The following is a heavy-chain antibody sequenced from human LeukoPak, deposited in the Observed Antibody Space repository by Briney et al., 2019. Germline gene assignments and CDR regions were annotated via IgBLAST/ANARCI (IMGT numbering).Heavy chain of an antibody. Sequence: GGSLRLSCAASGFTFDDYAMHWVRQAPGKGLEWVSSISWYSGNIGYADSVKGRFSISRDNAKNTLYLQMNSLRTDDTALYFCARATHGHSSGEYDYWGQGTLVTVSS. CDR3: ARATHGHSSGEYDY. V-gene: IGHV3-9*01. J-gene: IGHJ4*02. CDR2: ISWYSGNI. CDR1: GFTFDDYA. D-gene: IGHD3-16*01.